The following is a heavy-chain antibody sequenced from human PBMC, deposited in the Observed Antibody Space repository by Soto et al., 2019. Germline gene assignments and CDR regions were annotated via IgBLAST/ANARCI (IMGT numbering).Heavy chain of an antibody. CDR3: ARLHCDSPNCVPLDP. Sequence: QLQLQESGPGLVKPSETLSLTCTVSGGSISDDTYYWGWIRQPPGKGLEWIGSIYCGTSSYNPSLKSRVTMSVDTSKKHLSLRLSSVTAADTAVYYCARLHCDSPNCVPLDPWGQGTLVIVSS. V-gene: IGHV4-39*02. CDR2: IYCGTS. CDR1: GGSISDDTYY. D-gene: IGHD2-2*01. J-gene: IGHJ5*02.